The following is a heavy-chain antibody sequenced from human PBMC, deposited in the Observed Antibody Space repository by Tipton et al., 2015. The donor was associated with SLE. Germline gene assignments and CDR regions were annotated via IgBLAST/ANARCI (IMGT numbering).Heavy chain of an antibody. Sequence: TLSLTCIASGASISSRTYYWGCIRQSPGKGLEWIGSVYDSGITYYSPSLKSRLTISGDTSKNQFSLKLTSVTAADTAVYYCARDKPYDIWGQGTMVTVSS. J-gene: IGHJ3*02. CDR1: GASISSRTYY. V-gene: IGHV4-39*07. CDR3: ARDKPYDI. CDR2: VYDSGIT.